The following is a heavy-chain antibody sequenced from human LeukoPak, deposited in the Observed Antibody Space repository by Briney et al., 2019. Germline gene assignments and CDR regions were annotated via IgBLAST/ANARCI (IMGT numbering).Heavy chain of an antibody. J-gene: IGHJ6*03. CDR2: INPSGGST. Sequence: ASVKVSCKASGYTFTSYYMHWVRQAPGQGLEWMGIINPSGGSTSYAQKFQGRVTMTRDMSTSTVYMELSSLRSEDTAVYYCARDQGGYYYYYYMDVWGKGTTVTVSS. V-gene: IGHV1-46*01. CDR1: GYTFTSYY. D-gene: IGHD3-16*01. CDR3: ARDQGGYYYYYYMDV.